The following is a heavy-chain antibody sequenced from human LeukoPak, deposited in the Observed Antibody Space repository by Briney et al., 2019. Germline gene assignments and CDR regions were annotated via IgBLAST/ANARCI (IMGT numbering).Heavy chain of an antibody. Sequence: PGGSLRPSCAASGFTFSSYAMSWVRQAPGKGLEWVSAISGSGGSTYYADSVKGRFTISRDNSKNTLYLQMNSLRAEDTAVYYCAKDVFRYFDKYTPGGYFDLWGRGTLVTVSS. D-gene: IGHD3-9*01. CDR3: AKDVFRYFDKYTPGGYFDL. J-gene: IGHJ2*01. V-gene: IGHV3-23*01. CDR2: ISGSGGST. CDR1: GFTFSSYA.